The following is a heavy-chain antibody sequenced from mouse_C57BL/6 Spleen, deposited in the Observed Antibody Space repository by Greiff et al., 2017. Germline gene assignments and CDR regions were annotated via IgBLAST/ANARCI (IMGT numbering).Heavy chain of an antibody. D-gene: IGHD1-1*01. J-gene: IGHJ2*01. CDR3: ARSGYYGSSYRFDY. V-gene: IGHV1-42*01. Sequence: EVQLQQSGPELVKPGASVKISCKASGYSFTGYYMNWVKQSPEKSLEWIGEINPSTGGTTYNQKFKAKATLTVVKSSSTAYLQLKSLTSEDAAVYYCARSGYYGSSYRFDYWGQGTTLTVSS. CDR1: GYSFTGYY. CDR2: INPSTGGT.